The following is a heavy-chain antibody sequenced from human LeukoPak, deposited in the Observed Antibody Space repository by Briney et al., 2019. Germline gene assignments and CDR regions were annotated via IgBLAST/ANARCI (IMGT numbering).Heavy chain of an antibody. Sequence: GGSLRLSCAASGFTFRTFAMHWVRQAPGKGLEWVALTSFDESNRGYADSVKGRFTIPRDNSKNTLYLQMNSLTVEDTAVYYCARDLPPLDYWGQGTLVTVSS. CDR1: GFTFRTFA. CDR3: ARDLPPLDY. J-gene: IGHJ4*02. V-gene: IGHV3-30-3*01. CDR2: TSFDESNR.